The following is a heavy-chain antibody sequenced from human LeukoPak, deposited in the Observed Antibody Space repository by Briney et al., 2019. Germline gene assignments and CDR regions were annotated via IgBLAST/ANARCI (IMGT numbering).Heavy chain of an antibody. V-gene: IGHV5-51*01. CDR1: GYIFPNYW. CDR3: ARGNDYGDS. CDR2: IYAGDSDT. Sequence: GESLKISCKGSGYIFPNYWLGWVRQMPGKGLEWMGFIYAGDSDTTYSPSFQGQVTISADKSISTAYLQWSSLKASDTAMYYCARGNDYGDSWGQGTLVTVSS. J-gene: IGHJ4*02.